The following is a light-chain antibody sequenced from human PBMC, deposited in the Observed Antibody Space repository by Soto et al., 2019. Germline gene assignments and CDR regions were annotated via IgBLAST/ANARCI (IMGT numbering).Light chain of an antibody. J-gene: IGKJ1*01. CDR1: QSVSSSY. CDR2: GAS. V-gene: IGKV3-20*01. CDR3: QQYSSSPWT. Sequence: EILLTQSPGTLSLSPGERATLACRASQSVSSSYLAWYQQRPGQAPRLLIYGASSRATGIPDRFSGSGSGTDFTLTISRLEPEDFAVYYCQQYSSSPWTLGQGTKLEI.